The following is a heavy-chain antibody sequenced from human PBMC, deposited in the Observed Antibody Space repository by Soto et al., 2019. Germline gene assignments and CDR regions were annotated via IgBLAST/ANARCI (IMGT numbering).Heavy chain of an antibody. CDR3: ARLGFYYQSLDP. D-gene: IGHD2-2*01. CDR1: GGSISSGGYY. J-gene: IGHJ5*02. CDR2: IYYGGST. V-gene: IGHV4-61*08. Sequence: SETLSLTCTVSGGSISSGGYYWSWIRQHPGKGLEWIGYIYYGGSTSYNPSLESRVTVSVDTSKSQFSLTLSSVTASDTAVYYCARLGFYYQSLDPWGHGTLVTVSS.